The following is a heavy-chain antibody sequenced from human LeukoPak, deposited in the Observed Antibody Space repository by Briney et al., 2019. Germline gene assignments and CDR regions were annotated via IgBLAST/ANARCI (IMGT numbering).Heavy chain of an antibody. CDR2: ISDIGSI. J-gene: IGHJ4*02. CDR1: GGSISSYY. Sequence: SETLSLTCTVSGGSISSYYWSWIRQPPGKGLEGIAYISDIGSINYNPSLKSRVTISLDTSKNQFSLKLSSVTAADTAVYYCAGHHPRNTVGFWGQGTLVTVSS. CDR3: AGHHPRNTVGF. D-gene: IGHD2-8*02. V-gene: IGHV4-59*08.